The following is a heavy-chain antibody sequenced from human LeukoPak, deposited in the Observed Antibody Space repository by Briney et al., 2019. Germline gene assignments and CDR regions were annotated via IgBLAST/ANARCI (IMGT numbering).Heavy chain of an antibody. D-gene: IGHD2-15*01. J-gene: IGHJ4*02. V-gene: IGHV4-34*01. CDR2: INHSGST. CDR1: GGSFSGYY. CDR3: ARGSRRVVAAARPFDY. Sequence: SETLSLTCAVYGGSFSGYYWSWIRQPPGKGREWIGEINHSGSTNYNPSLKSRVTISVDTSKNQFSLKLSSVTAADTAVYYCARGSRRVVAAARPFDYWGQGTLVTVSS.